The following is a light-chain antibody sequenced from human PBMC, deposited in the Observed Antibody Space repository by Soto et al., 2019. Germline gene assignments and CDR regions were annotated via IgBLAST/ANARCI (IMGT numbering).Light chain of an antibody. CDR1: SSDVGSFNY. CDR3: VSYATSTTLYV. Sequence: QSALTQPASVSGSPGQSITISCTATSSDVGSFNYVSRYQHHPGKAPKLMIYEVTSRPSGVSNRFSGSKSGNTASLTISGLQAEDEADYYCVSYATSTTLYVFGSGTKLTVL. CDR2: EVT. J-gene: IGLJ1*01. V-gene: IGLV2-14*01.